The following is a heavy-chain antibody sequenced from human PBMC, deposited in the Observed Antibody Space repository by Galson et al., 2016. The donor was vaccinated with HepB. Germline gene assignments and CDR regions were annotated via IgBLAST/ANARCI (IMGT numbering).Heavy chain of an antibody. Sequence: SLRLSCAASGFTFNIYGVHWVRQPPGKGLEWVALIPYNADNEYYADSVKGRFTISRDNSKNTLYLQMHSLRTDDTAVYFCAKDRALELRSGIDYWGHGTLVTVSS. V-gene: IGHV3-30*18. CDR1: GFTFNIYG. CDR3: AKDRALELRSGIDY. J-gene: IGHJ4*01. CDR2: IPYNADNE. D-gene: IGHD1-7*01.